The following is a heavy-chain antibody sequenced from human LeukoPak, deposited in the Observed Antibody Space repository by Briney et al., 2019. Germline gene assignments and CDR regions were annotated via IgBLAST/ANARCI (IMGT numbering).Heavy chain of an antibody. J-gene: IGHJ4*02. Sequence: GGSLRLSCAASGFTFSSYSMNWVRQAPGKGLEWVSSISSSSSYIYYADSVKGRFTISRDNAKNSLYLQMNSLRAEDTAVCYCARDPGSGSYTYYFDYWGQGTLVTVSS. CDR3: ARDPGSGSYTYYFDY. V-gene: IGHV3-21*01. CDR1: GFTFSSYS. D-gene: IGHD1-26*01. CDR2: ISSSSSYI.